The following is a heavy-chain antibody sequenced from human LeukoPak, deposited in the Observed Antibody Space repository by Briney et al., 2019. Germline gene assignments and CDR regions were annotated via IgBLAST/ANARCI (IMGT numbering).Heavy chain of an antibody. D-gene: IGHD6-6*01. CDR3: AREYSSSSGKALDY. Sequence: AETLCLSCTVSSVSLGSYYWNWLRQPPGKGLEWIGHIYTSGSTNYNPSLKSRVTMSVDTSKNQFSLKLNSVTAADTAFYYCAREYSSSSGKALDYWGQGTLVTVSS. V-gene: IGHV4-4*07. CDR2: IYTSGST. CDR1: SVSLGSYY. J-gene: IGHJ4*02.